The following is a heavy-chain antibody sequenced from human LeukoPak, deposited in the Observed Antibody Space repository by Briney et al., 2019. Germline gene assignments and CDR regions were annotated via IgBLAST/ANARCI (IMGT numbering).Heavy chain of an antibody. Sequence: SVKVSCKASGVTFSSYAINWVRQAPGQGLEWMGGIIPIFGTANYAQKFQGGVTITADESTSTAYMELSSLRSEDTAVYYCTRVFGRVGELISYYYYGMDVWGQGTTVTVSS. D-gene: IGHD3-10*01. CDR2: IIPIFGTA. CDR1: GVTFSSYA. J-gene: IGHJ6*02. CDR3: TRVFGRVGELISYYYYGMDV. V-gene: IGHV1-69*01.